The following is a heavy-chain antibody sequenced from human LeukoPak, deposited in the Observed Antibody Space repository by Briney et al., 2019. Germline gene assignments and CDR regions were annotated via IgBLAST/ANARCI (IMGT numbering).Heavy chain of an antibody. Sequence: GASVRVPFKASGDTFTIYAMNWGRQAPGQGVEWMGWINTNNGNPTYAQGFTGGVVFSLETYVSTAYLQILSLKAEDTAVYYCARNSGYYSYWGQGTLVTVSS. D-gene: IGHD3-22*01. J-gene: IGHJ4*02. CDR1: GDTFTIYA. CDR3: ARNSGYYSY. CDR2: INTNNGNP. V-gene: IGHV7-4-1*01.